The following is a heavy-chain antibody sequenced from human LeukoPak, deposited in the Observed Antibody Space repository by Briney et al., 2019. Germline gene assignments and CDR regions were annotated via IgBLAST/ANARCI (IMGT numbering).Heavy chain of an antibody. CDR2: IYYSGST. CDR1: GGSISSSSYY. CDR3: ARWGYDYLWGSFGRFDY. V-gene: IGHV4-39*07. D-gene: IGHD3-16*01. Sequence: PSETLSLTCTVSGGSISSSSYYWGWIRQPPGKGLEWIGSIYYSGSTYYNPSLKSRVTISVDTSKNQFSLKLSSVTAADTAVYYCARWGYDYLWGSFGRFDYWGQGTLVTVSS. J-gene: IGHJ4*02.